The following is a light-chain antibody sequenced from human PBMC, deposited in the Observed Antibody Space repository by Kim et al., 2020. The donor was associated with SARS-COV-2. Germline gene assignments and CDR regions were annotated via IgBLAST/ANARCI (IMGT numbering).Light chain of an antibody. J-gene: IGKJ4*01. Sequence: SPGETATISCKTSQTLSSNYLAWYQQKPGQAPRLLIYGASSRATGIPDRFSGSGSETDFTLTISRLDPEDFAMYYCQQYGTSPLTFGGGTKMDIK. CDR1: QTLSSNY. V-gene: IGKV3-20*01. CDR3: QQYGTSPLT. CDR2: GAS.